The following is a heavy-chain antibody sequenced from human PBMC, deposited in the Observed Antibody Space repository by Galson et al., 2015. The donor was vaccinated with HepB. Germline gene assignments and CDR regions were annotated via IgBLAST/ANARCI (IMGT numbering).Heavy chain of an antibody. J-gene: IGHJ4*02. CDR1: GFTFSNYW. CDR3: SRSLDF. Sequence: SLRLSCAASGFTFSNYWMDWVRQAQGKGPEWVANINQDGNEIYYVDSVKGRFTISRDNAKNSLYLQVSSLRAEDTAVYYCSRSLDFWGQGTLVTVSS. CDR2: INQDGNEI. V-gene: IGHV3-7*01.